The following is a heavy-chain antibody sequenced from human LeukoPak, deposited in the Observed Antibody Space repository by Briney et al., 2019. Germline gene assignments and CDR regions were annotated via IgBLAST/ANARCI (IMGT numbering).Heavy chain of an antibody. V-gene: IGHV3-21*01. CDR2: ISSSSSYI. J-gene: IGHJ2*01. Sequence: GGSLRLSCAASGFTFSSYSMNWVRQAPGKGLEWVSSISSSSSYIYYADSVKGRFTISRDNAKNSLYLEMNSLRAKNTAVYYCARGDIAVAHYWYFDLWGRGTLVTVSS. CDR1: GFTFSSYS. CDR3: ARGDIAVAHYWYFDL. D-gene: IGHD6-19*01.